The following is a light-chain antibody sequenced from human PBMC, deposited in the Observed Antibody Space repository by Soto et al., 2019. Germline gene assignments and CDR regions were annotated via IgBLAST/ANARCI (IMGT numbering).Light chain of an antibody. CDR3: AAWDDSLKGPV. CDR1: DSNVGINK. V-gene: IGLV1-44*01. Sequence: QSVLTQPPSASGTPGQWVTVSCSGSDSNVGINKVNWYQQLPGTAPKLLIYANNQRPSGVPDRFSGSKSGTSASLAISGLRSDDESDYHCAAWDDSLKGPVFGGGTKLTVL. J-gene: IGLJ3*02. CDR2: ANN.